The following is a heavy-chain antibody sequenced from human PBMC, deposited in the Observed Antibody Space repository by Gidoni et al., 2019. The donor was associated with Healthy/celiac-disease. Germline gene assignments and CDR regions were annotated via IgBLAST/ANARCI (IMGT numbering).Heavy chain of an antibody. J-gene: IGHJ4*02. CDR3: AKATTMVRGPSDY. D-gene: IGHD3-10*01. Sequence: EVQLLESGGGLVQPGGSLRLSCAASGFTFSSYAMSWVRQAPGKGLEWVSAISGSGGSTYYADSVKGRFTITRDNSKNTLYLQMNSLRAEDTAVYYCAKATTMVRGPSDYWGQGTLVTVSS. CDR1: GFTFSSYA. CDR2: ISGSGGST. V-gene: IGHV3-23*01.